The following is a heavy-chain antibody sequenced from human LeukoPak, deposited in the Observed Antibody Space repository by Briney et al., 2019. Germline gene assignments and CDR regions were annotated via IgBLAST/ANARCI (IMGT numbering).Heavy chain of an antibody. CDR3: ARGIWFGELYHSYYFDY. D-gene: IGHD3-10*01. CDR2: IKQDGSEK. CDR1: GFTLSSYW. V-gene: IGHV3-7*01. Sequence: GGSLRLSCAASGFTLSSYWMSWVRQAPGKGLEWVANIKQDGSEKYYVDSVKGRFTISRDNAKNSLYLQMNSLRAEDTAVYYCARGIWFGELYHSYYFDYWGQGTLVTVSS. J-gene: IGHJ4*02.